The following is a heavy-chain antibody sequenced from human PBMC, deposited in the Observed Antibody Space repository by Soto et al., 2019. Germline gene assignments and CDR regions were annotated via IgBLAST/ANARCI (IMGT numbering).Heavy chain of an antibody. Sequence: EVQLVESGGGLVQPGGSLRLSCAASEFTFSSYWMNWVRQAPGKGLEWVANIKEDGSEKYYVDSVKGRFTISRDNAKNSLYMQMNRLRGEDTAVYYWSRELGAPGRGSAVGYYYHYGMDVWGQGTTVTVSS. CDR2: IKEDGSEK. J-gene: IGHJ6*02. CDR3: SRELGAPGRGSAVGYYYHYGMDV. D-gene: IGHD2-2*01. CDR1: EFTFSSYW. V-gene: IGHV3-7*05.